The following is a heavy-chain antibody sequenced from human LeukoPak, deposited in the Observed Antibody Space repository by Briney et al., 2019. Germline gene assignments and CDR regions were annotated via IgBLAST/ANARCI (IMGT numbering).Heavy chain of an antibody. V-gene: IGHV3-7*03. CDR2: IKQDGSEK. J-gene: IGHJ6*02. CDR1: GFTFSSYW. CDR3: ARVAVTNPYYYYGMDV. Sequence: GGSLRLSCAASGFTFSSYWMSWVRQAPGKGLEWVANIKQDGSEKYYMDSVKGRFTISRDNAKNSLYLQMNSLRAEDTAVYYCARVAVTNPYYYYGMDVWGQGTTVTVSS. D-gene: IGHD4-17*01.